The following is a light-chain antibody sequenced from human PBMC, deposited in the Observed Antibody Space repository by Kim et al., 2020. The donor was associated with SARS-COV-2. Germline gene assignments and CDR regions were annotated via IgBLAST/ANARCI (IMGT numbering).Light chain of an antibody. CDR3: QQYHYWPPLT. CDR2: SAS. Sequence: EVVMTQSPVTLSGSPGERVTLSCRASQDLGTNLAWYQQRPGQIPRLLIYSASTRATAIPARFSGSGSGTEFTLTVSGLQSEDFAVYYCQQYHYWPPLTFGKGTRLEIK. J-gene: IGKJ5*01. V-gene: IGKV3-15*01. CDR1: QDLGTN.